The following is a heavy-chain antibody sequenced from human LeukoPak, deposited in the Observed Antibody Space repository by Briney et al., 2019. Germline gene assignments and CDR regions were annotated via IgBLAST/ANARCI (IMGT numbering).Heavy chain of an antibody. J-gene: IGHJ4*02. Sequence: PGGSLRLSCAASGFIFSSYSMNWVRQAPGKGLEWISYISSSSSTKYYADSVKGRFTISRDNAKNSLYLQMNSLRDEDTAVYYCVAGTPLDHWGQGTLVTVSS. CDR1: GFIFSSYS. CDR3: VAGTPLDH. D-gene: IGHD6-13*01. CDR2: ISSSSSTK. V-gene: IGHV3-48*02.